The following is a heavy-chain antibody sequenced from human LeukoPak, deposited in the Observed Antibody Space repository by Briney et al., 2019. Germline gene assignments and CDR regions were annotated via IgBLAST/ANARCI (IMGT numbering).Heavy chain of an antibody. CDR1: GGSISSYY. J-gene: IGHJ4*02. CDR3: ARDPRGYSYGI. Sequence: SETLSLTCTVSGGSISSYYWSWIRQPPGKGLEWIGYIYYSGSTNYNPSLKSRVTISVDTSKNQFSLKLSSLTAADTAVYYCARDPRGYSYGIWGQGTLVTVSS. CDR2: IYYSGST. V-gene: IGHV4-59*01. D-gene: IGHD5-18*01.